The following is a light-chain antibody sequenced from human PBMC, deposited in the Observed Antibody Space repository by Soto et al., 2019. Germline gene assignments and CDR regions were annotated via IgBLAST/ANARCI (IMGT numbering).Light chain of an antibody. Sequence: QSVLTQPASVSGSPGQSVTISCAGASRDVTASDSVSWYQHRPGEAPELKILDFTYRPSGVSDRFSGSLSADTASLTISGLQVEDEGDYYSVSYTNPGTYVFGPGTKLTVL. CDR2: DFT. CDR3: VSYTNPGTYV. J-gene: IGLJ1*01. CDR1: SRDVTASDS. V-gene: IGLV2-14*03.